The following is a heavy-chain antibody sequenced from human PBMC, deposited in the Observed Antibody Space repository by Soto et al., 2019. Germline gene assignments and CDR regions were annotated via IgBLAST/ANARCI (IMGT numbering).Heavy chain of an antibody. CDR1: GGTFSSYA. V-gene: IGHV1-69*13. D-gene: IGHD2-21*02. Sequence: SVKVSCKASGGTFSSYAITWVRQAPGQGLEWMGGIIPIFGTANYAQKFQGRVTITADESTSTAYMELSSLRSEDTAVYYCARDRSYCGGDCYSEYYYYYYGMDVWGQGTTVTVSS. CDR2: IIPIFGTA. J-gene: IGHJ6*02. CDR3: ARDRSYCGGDCYSEYYYYYYGMDV.